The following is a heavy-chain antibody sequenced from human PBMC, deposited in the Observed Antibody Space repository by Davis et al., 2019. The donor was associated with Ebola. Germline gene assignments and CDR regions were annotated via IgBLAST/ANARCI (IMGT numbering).Heavy chain of an antibody. CDR3: ARDGKISGYSYLNWFDP. D-gene: IGHD5-18*01. Sequence: GESLIIYCAASGFTFSSYSMNWVRQAPGQGLEWVSSISSSSSYIYYADSVKGRFTISRDNAKNSLYLQMNSLRADDTAVYYCARDGKISGYSYLNWFDPWGQGTLVTVSS. J-gene: IGHJ5*02. V-gene: IGHV3-21*01. CDR2: ISSSSSYI. CDR1: GFTFSSYS.